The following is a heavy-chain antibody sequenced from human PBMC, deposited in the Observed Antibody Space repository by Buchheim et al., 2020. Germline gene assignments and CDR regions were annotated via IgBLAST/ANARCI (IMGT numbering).Heavy chain of an antibody. D-gene: IGHD3-22*01. CDR3: ARHELGDDSSGYYYAIVTSYFDY. V-gene: IGHV4-39*01. J-gene: IGHJ4*02. CDR1: GGSISSSSYY. CDR2: IYYSGST. Sequence: QLQLQESGPGLVKPSETLSLTCTVSGGSISSSSYYWGWIRQPPGKGLEWIGSIYYSGSTYYNPSLKSRVTISVDTSKNQFFLKLSSVTAADTAVYYCARHELGDDSSGYYYAIVTSYFDYWGQGTL.